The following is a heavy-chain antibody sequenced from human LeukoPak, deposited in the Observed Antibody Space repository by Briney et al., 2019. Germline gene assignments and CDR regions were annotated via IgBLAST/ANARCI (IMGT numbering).Heavy chain of an antibody. CDR3: ARDFRVYSSGWVFDY. D-gene: IGHD6-19*01. CDR2: IIPILGIA. V-gene: IGHV1-69*04. Sequence: ASVKVSCKASGGTFSSYAISWVRQAPGQGLEWMGRIIPILGIANYAQKFQGRVTITADKSTSTAYMELSSLRSEDTAVYYCARDFRVYSSGWVFDYWGQGTLVTVSS. J-gene: IGHJ4*02. CDR1: GGTFSSYA.